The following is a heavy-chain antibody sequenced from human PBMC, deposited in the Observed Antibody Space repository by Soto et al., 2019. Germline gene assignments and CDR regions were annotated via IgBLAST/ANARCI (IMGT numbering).Heavy chain of an antibody. D-gene: IGHD6-19*01. CDR1: GFTFSSYA. V-gene: IGHV3-23*01. CDR2: ISGSGGST. CDR3: AKIVYGSGWFDAFDI. Sequence: GGSLRLSCAASGFTFSSYAMSWVRQAPGKGLEWVSAISGSGGSTYYADSVKGRFTISRDNSKNTLYLQTNSLRAEDTAVYYCAKIVYGSGWFDAFDIWGQGTMVTVSS. J-gene: IGHJ3*02.